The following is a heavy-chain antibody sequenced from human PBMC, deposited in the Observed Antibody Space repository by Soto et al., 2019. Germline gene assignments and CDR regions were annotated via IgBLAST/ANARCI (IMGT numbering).Heavy chain of an antibody. J-gene: IGHJ4*02. V-gene: IGHV4-4*02. CDR3: ARASSGYYYSLDY. D-gene: IGHD3-22*01. CDR2: IYHSGST. Sequence: SETLSLTCAVSGGSISSSNWWSWVRQPPGKGLEWIGEIYHSGSTNYNPSLKSRVTISVDKSKNQFSLKLSSVTAADTAVYYCARASSGYYYSLDYWGQGTLVTVSS. CDR1: GGSISSSNW.